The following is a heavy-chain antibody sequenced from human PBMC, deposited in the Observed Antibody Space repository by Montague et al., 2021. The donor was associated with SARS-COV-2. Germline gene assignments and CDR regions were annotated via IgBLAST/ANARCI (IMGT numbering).Heavy chain of an antibody. CDR1: GGSVSSGSDY. CDR3: ARDPWRITIFGVVTRYGMDV. CDR2: IYYSGSX. V-gene: IGHV4-61*01. J-gene: IGHJ6*02. Sequence: ETLSLTCIVSGGSVSSGSDYWSWIRQPPGKGLEWIGYIYYSGSXNYXPSLKSRVTISVDTSKNQFSLKLRSVTAADTAVYYCARDPWRITIFGVVTRYGMDVWGQGTTVTVSS. D-gene: IGHD3-3*01.